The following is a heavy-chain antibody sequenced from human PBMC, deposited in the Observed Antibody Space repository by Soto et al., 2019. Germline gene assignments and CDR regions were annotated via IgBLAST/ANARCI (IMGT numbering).Heavy chain of an antibody. D-gene: IGHD2-21*01. CDR1: GFTFSNAW. J-gene: IGHJ3*02. Sequence: EVQLVESGGGLVKPGGSLRLSCAASGFTFSNAWLSWVRQAPGKGLEWVGRIKSKTDGGTTDYAAPVRGRFNKARDDSKTTLYIQTSSRKTEVPAWYYCTTGAESNVADGPYVDIWGQGTMVTLSS. CDR3: TTGAESNVADGPYVDI. CDR2: IKSKTDGGTT. V-gene: IGHV3-15*01.